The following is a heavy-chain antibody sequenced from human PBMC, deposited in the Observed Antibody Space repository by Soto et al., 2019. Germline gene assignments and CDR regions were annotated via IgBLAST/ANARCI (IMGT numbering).Heavy chain of an antibody. Sequence: GGSLRLSCAASGFLFSSYSMHWVRQAPGKGLEWVALISYDESKRYYADSVKGRFAISRDSSRNTLYVQMNSLGTEDTAVYYCVVGYCSGASCHNEGYWGQGTLVTVSS. CDR1: GFLFSSYS. D-gene: IGHD2-15*01. V-gene: IGHV3-30*09. J-gene: IGHJ4*02. CDR3: VVGYCSGASCHNEGY. CDR2: ISYDESKR.